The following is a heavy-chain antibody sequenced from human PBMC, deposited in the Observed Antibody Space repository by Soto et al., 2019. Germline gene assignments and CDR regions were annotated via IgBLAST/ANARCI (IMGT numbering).Heavy chain of an antibody. V-gene: IGHV1-46*01. Sequence: ASVKVSCKASGYTFTSYYMHWVRQSPGQGLEWMGIINPSGGSTSYAQKFQGRVTMTRDTSTSTVYMELSSLRSEDTAVYYCARHGKVDTAMVPYYYYGMDVWGQGTTVTVSS. CDR2: INPSGGST. CDR3: ARHGKVDTAMVPYYYYGMDV. J-gene: IGHJ6*02. CDR1: GYTFTSYY. D-gene: IGHD5-18*01.